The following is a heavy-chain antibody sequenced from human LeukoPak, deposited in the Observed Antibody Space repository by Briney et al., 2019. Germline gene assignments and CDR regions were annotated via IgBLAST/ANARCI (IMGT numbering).Heavy chain of an antibody. J-gene: IGHJ3*02. D-gene: IGHD3-22*01. V-gene: IGHV3-30*04. CDR3: ARDRPMIVVAYAFDI. CDR1: GFSFSSCA. CDR2: ISYNGEKK. Sequence: PGRSLRLSCAASGFSFSSCAIHWVRQAPGKGLEWVALISYNGEKKDYADSVKGRFTIDRDNSKNTVYLQMNSLRAEDTAVYYCARDRPMIVVAYAFDIWGQGTMVTVSS.